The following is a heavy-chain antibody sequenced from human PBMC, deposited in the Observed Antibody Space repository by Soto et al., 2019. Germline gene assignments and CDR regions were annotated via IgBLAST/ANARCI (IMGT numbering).Heavy chain of an antibody. V-gene: IGHV4-61*01. J-gene: IGHJ6*02. CDR2: IYYSGST. CDR1: GGSVSSGSYY. D-gene: IGHD6-13*01. CDR3: ARDRIAAAGTYYYYYGMDV. Sequence: SETLSLTCTVSGGSVSSGSYYWSWIRQPPGKGLEWIGYIYYSGSTNYNPSLKSRVTISVDTSKNQFSLKLSSVTAADTAVYYCARDRIAAAGTYYYYYGMDVWGQGTTVTVSS.